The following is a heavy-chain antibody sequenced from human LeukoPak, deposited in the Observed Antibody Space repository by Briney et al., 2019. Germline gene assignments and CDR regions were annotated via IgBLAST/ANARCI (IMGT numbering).Heavy chain of an antibody. CDR1: GGSFSGYY. CDR3: ALGYYVGDY. D-gene: IGHD3-22*01. V-gene: IGHV4-34*01. CDR2: INPSGST. Sequence: SETLSLTCAVYGGSFSGYYWSWIRQPPGKGLEWIGEINPSGSTNYNPSLKSRVTISVDTSKNQFSLKLSSVTAADTAVYYCALGYYVGDYWGQGTLVTVSS. J-gene: IGHJ4*02.